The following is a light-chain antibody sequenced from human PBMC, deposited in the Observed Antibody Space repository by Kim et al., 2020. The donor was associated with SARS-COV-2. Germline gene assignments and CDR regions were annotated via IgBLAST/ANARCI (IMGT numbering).Light chain of an antibody. J-gene: IGKJ2*01. Sequence: DIQMTQSPSTLSASVGDRVTITCRASQTISTWLAWYQQKPGRAPKLLIHKSSSLQSAVPSRFSGSGSGTDLTLTISSLQSDDFATYYCQQYNSHPYTFGQGTKLEI. CDR2: KSS. CDR1: QTISTW. CDR3: QQYNSHPYT. V-gene: IGKV1-5*03.